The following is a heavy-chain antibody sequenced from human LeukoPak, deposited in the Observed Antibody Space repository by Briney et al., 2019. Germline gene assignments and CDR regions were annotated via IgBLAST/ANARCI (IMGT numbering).Heavy chain of an antibody. CDR1: GFTFSSYA. J-gene: IGHJ4*02. D-gene: IGHD3-10*01. CDR3: AKDKILSF. CDR2: ISYDGSNK. Sequence: GRSLRLSCAASGFTFSSYAMRWVRQAPGKGLEWVAVISYDGSNKYYADSVKGRFTISRDNSKNTLYLQMNSLRAEDTAVYYCAKDKILSFWGQGTLVTVSS. V-gene: IGHV3-30-3*01.